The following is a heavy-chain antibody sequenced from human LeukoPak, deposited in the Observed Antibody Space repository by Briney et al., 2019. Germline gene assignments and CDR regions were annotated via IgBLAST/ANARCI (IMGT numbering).Heavy chain of an antibody. V-gene: IGHV4-31*03. CDR3: ARVRDDYFFDY. Sequence: PSETLSLTCTVSGDSIGTSGYYWSWIRQHPGTGLEWIAYIHYIGNTYYNPPLERRVTMSVDTSSNQFSLNVASVTAADTAVYYCARVRDDYFFDYWGQGILVTVSS. J-gene: IGHJ4*02. CDR2: IHYIGNT. D-gene: IGHD3-3*01. CDR1: GDSIGTSGYY.